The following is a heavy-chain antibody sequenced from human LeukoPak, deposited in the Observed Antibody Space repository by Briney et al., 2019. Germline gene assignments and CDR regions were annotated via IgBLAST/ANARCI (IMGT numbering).Heavy chain of an antibody. CDR3: ARPSFSSGWYEPYYFDY. J-gene: IGHJ4*02. Sequence: GGSLRLSCAASGFTFSSYEMNWVRQAPGKGLEWVLYISSSGNAIYYADSVKGRFTISRDNAKNSLYLQMNSLRAEDTAIYYCARPSFSSGWYEPYYFDYWGQGTLVTVSS. D-gene: IGHD6-19*01. V-gene: IGHV3-48*03. CDR2: ISSSGNAI. CDR1: GFTFSSYE.